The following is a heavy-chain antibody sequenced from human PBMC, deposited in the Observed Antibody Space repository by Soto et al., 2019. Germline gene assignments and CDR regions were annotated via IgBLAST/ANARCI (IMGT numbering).Heavy chain of an antibody. CDR2: IIPIFGTA. CDR1: GGTFSSYA. J-gene: IGHJ6*02. CDR3: ARGDSSTRDYYYYYGMDV. D-gene: IGHD5-18*01. Sequence: SVKVSCKASGGTFSSYAISWVRQAPGQGLEWMGGIIPIFGTANYAQKFQGRVTITADESTSTAYMELSSLRSEDTAVCYCARGDSSTRDYYYYYGMDVWGQGTTVTVSS. V-gene: IGHV1-69*13.